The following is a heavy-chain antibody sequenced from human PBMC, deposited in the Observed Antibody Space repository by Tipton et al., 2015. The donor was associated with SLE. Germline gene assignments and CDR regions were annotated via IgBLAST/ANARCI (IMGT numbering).Heavy chain of an antibody. V-gene: IGHV4-31*03. J-gene: IGHJ4*02. CDR1: VDSIGSGGYY. Sequence: TLSLTCTVSVDSIGSGGYYWSWIRQRPGRGLEWVGHMYYSGSTHYNPSLQSRVTISADTSKNQFSLRLSSVTAADTAVYYCARGGNGFDYWGQGTLVTVSS. CDR2: MYYSGST. D-gene: IGHD2-8*01. CDR3: ARGGNGFDY.